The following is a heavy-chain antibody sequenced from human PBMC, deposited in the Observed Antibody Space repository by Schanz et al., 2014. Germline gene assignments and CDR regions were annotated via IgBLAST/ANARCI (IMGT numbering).Heavy chain of an antibody. V-gene: IGHV3-74*02. J-gene: IGHJ3*02. CDR2: INSVGSNT. Sequence: EVQLVESGGGLVQPGGSLRLSCSASGSTSSSHWMHWVRQDPGKGLVWVARINSVGSNTDYADSVTGRFTISRDNAKNTLYLQMNTLRAEDTAVYYCARKMKLGVYGGKGHDSLDIWGQGTMVTVSS. CDR3: ARKMKLGVYGGKGHDSLDI. D-gene: IGHD4-17*01. CDR1: GSTSSSHW.